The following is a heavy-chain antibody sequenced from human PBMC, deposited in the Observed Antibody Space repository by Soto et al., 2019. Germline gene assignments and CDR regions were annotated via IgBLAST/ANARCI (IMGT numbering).Heavy chain of an antibody. Sequence: QVQLQQWGAGLLKPSETLSLTCAVYGGSFSGYYWSWISQPPGTGLEWIGEINHSGSTNYNPSLKSRVTISVDTSKNQFSLKLSSGTAADTALYYCARDGGNVFPIWVQGTLGTVSS. D-gene: IGHD2-15*01. CDR2: INHSGST. J-gene: IGHJ4*02. V-gene: IGHV4-34*01. CDR3: ARDGGNVFPI. CDR1: GGSFSGYY.